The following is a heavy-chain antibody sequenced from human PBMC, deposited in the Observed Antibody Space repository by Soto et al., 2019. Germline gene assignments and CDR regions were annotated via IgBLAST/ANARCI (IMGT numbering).Heavy chain of an antibody. CDR3: ARTASYDSSGYYYFDY. Sequence: SETLSLTCTVSGGSISSGDYYWSWIRQPPGKGLEWIGYIYYSGSTYYNPSLKSRVTISVDTSKNQFSLKLSSVTAADTAVYYCARTASYDSSGYYYFDYWGQGTLVTVSS. J-gene: IGHJ4*02. CDR2: IYYSGST. V-gene: IGHV4-30-4*01. D-gene: IGHD3-22*01. CDR1: GGSISSGDYY.